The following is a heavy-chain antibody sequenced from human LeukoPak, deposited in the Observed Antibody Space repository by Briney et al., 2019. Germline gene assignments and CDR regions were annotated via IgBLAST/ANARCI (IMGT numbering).Heavy chain of an antibody. V-gene: IGHV6-1*01. CDR2: TYYRSKWYN. J-gene: IGHJ4*02. Sequence: SQTLSLTCAISGDSVSSNSAAWNWIRQSPSRGLEWLGSTYYRSKWYNDYAVSVKSRITIDPDTSKNQFSLQLNSVTPEDTALYYCARVAAVAGHPFDYWGQGTLVTVSS. CDR1: GDSVSSNSAA. D-gene: IGHD6-19*01. CDR3: ARVAAVAGHPFDY.